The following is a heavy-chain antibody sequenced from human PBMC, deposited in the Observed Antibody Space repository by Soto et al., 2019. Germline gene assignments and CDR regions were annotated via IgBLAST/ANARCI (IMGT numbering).Heavy chain of an antibody. CDR2: ISGSGGST. CDR3: ILGGSSSWYGFDY. CDR1: GFTFSSYA. J-gene: IGHJ4*02. V-gene: IGHV3-23*01. Sequence: EVQLLESGGGLVQPGGSLRLSCAASGFTFSSYAMSWVRQAPGKGLEWVSAISGSGGSTYYADSVKGRFTISRDNSKNTLYLQMNSLRAEDTAVYYCILGGSSSWYGFDYWGQGTLVTVSS. D-gene: IGHD6-13*01.